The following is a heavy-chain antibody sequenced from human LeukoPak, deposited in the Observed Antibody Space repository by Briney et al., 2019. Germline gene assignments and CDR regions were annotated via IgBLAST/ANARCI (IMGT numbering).Heavy chain of an antibody. CDR1: GFTVGYDG. CDR2: IFSNGVNT. J-gene: IGHJ6*03. V-gene: IGHV3-33*01. CDR3: VRHRGSIFEGYMDV. D-gene: IGHD3-9*01. Sequence: HSGGSLRLSCAASGFTVGYDGMHRVRQAPGKGLEWVAIIFSNGVNTYYADSLRGRSTISRDTSKNTLFLEMESLRTEDTAVYYCVRHRGSIFEGYMDVWGKGTTVTVSS.